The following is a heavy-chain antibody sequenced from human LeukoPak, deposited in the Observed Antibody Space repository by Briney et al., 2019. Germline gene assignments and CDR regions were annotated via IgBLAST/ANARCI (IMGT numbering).Heavy chain of an antibody. V-gene: IGHV3-7*03. CDR3: ARSSYSSSSSV. Sequence: GGSLRLSCAASGFMFSSYWMSWVRQAPEKGLEWVASINSDGSEGYYADVVKGRFTISRDNAKNSLYLQINSLRAEDTAVYYCARSSYSSSSSVWGQGTMVTVSS. CDR1: GFMFSSYW. D-gene: IGHD6-6*01. J-gene: IGHJ3*01. CDR2: INSDGSEG.